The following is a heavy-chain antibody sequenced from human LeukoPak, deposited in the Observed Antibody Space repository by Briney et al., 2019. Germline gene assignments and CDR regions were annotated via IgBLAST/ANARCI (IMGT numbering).Heavy chain of an antibody. CDR1: GYTFTSYY. CDR2: INPSGGRT. V-gene: IGHV1-46*01. J-gene: IGHJ4*02. CDR3: ARGYYDSSGYYHQPFDY. D-gene: IGHD3-22*01. Sequence: ASVKVSCKASGYTFTSYYMHWVRQAPGQGLEWMGIINPSGGRTSYAQKFQGRVTMTRDMSTSTVYMELSSLRSEDTAVYYCARGYYDSSGYYHQPFDYWGQGTLVTVSS.